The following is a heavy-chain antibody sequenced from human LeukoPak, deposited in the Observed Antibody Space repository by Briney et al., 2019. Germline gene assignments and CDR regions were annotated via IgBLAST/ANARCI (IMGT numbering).Heavy chain of an antibody. CDR2: IYPGDSDT. V-gene: IGHV5-51*01. Sequence: GESLKISCKGSGYSFSNYWIGWVRQMPGKGLEWMGIIYPGDSDTRYSPSFQGQVTISADKSISTAYLQWSSLKASDTAMYYCARASSSWSGLNWFDPWGQGTLVTVSS. J-gene: IGHJ5*02. CDR3: ARASSSWSGLNWFDP. D-gene: IGHD6-13*01. CDR1: GYSFSNYW.